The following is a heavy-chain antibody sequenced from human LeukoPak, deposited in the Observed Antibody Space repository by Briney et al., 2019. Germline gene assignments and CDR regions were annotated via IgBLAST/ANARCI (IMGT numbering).Heavy chain of an antibody. Sequence: GGSLRLSCAASGFTFSSYSMNWVRQAPGKGLEWVSSISSSSSYIYYADSVKGRFTISRDNAKNSLYLQMNSLRAEDTAVYYCGRADYGSGSSPDYWGQGTLVTVSS. V-gene: IGHV3-21*01. CDR3: GRADYGSGSSPDY. D-gene: IGHD3-10*01. CDR2: ISSSSSYI. J-gene: IGHJ4*02. CDR1: GFTFSSYS.